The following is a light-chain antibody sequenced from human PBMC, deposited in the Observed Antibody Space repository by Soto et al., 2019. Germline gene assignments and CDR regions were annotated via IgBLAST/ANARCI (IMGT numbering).Light chain of an antibody. CDR3: AAWDDSLSGVV. J-gene: IGLJ2*01. CDR2: RNN. Sequence: QPVLTQPPSASGTPGQRVTISCCGSSSNIGSNYVYWYQQLPGTAPKLLIYRNNQRPSGVPDRFSGSKSGTSASLAISGLRSEDEADYYCAAWDDSLSGVVFGGGTQLTVL. CDR1: SSNIGSNY. V-gene: IGLV1-47*01.